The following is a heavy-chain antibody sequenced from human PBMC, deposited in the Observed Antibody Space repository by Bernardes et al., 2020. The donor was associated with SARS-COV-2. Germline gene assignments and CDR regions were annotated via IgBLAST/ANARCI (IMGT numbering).Heavy chain of an antibody. CDR2: IYYSGST. V-gene: IGHV4-59*01. CDR1: GGAISRSY. D-gene: IGHD3-3*01. CDR3: ARDPLVFGEFDP. Sequence: SETLSLTCTVSGGAISRSYWTWIRQPPGKGLEYIGSIYYSGSTNYSPSLKSRVTISIDTSKNKFSLHLKSVTAADTAVYYCARDPLVFGEFDPWGQGTLVTVSS. J-gene: IGHJ5*02.